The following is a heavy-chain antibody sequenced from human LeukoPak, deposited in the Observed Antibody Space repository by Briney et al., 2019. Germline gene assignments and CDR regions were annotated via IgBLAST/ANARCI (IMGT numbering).Heavy chain of an antibody. V-gene: IGHV3-23*01. J-gene: IGHJ3*02. D-gene: IGHD1-26*01. CDR2: ISGSGGRT. CDR3: AKTTIVGVTVDPFDI. CDR1: GFTFSSYV. Sequence: GGSLRLSCAVSGFTFSSYVMTWVRQVPGKGLEWVSGISGSGGRTYYADSVKGRFTISRDNSKNTVYLQVNSMRTEDTAVYYCAKTTIVGVTVDPFDIWGQGTMVTVSS.